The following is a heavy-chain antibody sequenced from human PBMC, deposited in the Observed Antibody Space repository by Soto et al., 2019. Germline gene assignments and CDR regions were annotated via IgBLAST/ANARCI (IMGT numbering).Heavy chain of an antibody. CDR2: IYYSGST. J-gene: IGHJ6*02. CDR3: ARHGDYYYYGMDV. D-gene: IGHD4-17*01. Sequence: SETLSLTCTVSGGSISSYYWSWIRQPPGKGLEWIGYIYYSGSTNYNPSLKSRVTISVDTPKNQFSLKLSSVTAADTAVYYCARHGDYYYYGMDVWGQGTTVTVSS. CDR1: GGSISSYY. V-gene: IGHV4-59*01.